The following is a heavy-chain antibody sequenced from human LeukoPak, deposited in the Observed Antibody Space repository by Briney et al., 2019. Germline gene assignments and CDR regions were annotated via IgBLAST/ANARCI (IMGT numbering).Heavy chain of an antibody. D-gene: IGHD3-10*01. J-gene: IGHJ4*02. Sequence: ASVKVSCKASGYTFTSYGISWVRQAPGQGLEWMGWISAYNGNTNYAQKLQGRVTMTTDTSTSTAYMELRSLRSDDTAVYYCARAVRYYGSGNYGYYFDYWGQGTLVTVSS. CDR3: ARAVRYYGSGNYGYYFDY. V-gene: IGHV1-18*01. CDR2: ISAYNGNT. CDR1: GYTFTSYG.